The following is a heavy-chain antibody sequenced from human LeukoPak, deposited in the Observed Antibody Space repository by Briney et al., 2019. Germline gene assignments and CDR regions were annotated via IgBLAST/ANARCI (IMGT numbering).Heavy chain of an antibody. Sequence: ASVKVSCKASGGTFSSYAISWVRQAPGQGLEWMGRIIPILGIANYAQKFQGRVTITADKSTSTAYMELSSLRSEDTAVYYCARTPWPEMAHDYWGQGTLVTVSS. J-gene: IGHJ4*02. V-gene: IGHV1-69*04. CDR1: GGTFSSYA. CDR2: IIPILGIA. CDR3: ARTPWPEMAHDY. D-gene: IGHD5-24*01.